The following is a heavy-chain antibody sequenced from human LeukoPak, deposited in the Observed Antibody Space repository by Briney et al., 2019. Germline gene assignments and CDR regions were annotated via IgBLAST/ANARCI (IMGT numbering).Heavy chain of an antibody. D-gene: IGHD6-19*01. Sequence: GGSLRLSCAASGFTVSSNYMSWVRQAPGKGLEWVANIKQDGSEKYYVDSVKGRFTISRDNAKNSLYLQMNSLRAEDTAVYYCAREIPNSSGWYVAFDIWGQGTMVTVSS. V-gene: IGHV3-7*01. J-gene: IGHJ3*02. CDR2: IKQDGSEK. CDR3: AREIPNSSGWYVAFDI. CDR1: GFTVSSNY.